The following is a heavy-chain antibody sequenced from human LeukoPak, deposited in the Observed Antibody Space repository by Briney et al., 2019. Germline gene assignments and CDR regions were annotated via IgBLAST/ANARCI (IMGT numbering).Heavy chain of an antibody. D-gene: IGHD3-22*01. CDR1: GFTFSSYG. CDR3: AKVDDVDSSAILPYYFDY. Sequence: QPGGSLRLSCAASGFTFSSYGMHWVRQAPGKGLEWVAVIWYDGSNKYYADSVKGRFTISRDNAKNSLYLQMNSLRAEDTAVYYCAKVDDVDSSAILPYYFDYWGQGTLVTVSS. V-gene: IGHV3-33*03. CDR2: IWYDGSNK. J-gene: IGHJ4*02.